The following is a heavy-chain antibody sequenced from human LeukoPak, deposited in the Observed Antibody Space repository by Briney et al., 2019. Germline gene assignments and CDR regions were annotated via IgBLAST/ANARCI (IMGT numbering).Heavy chain of an antibody. V-gene: IGHV3-11*04. Sequence: GGSLRLSCAASGFTFSDYYMSWIRQAPGKGLEWVSYISSSGSTIYYADSVKGRFTISRDNAKNTVYLQMNNLRAEDTAVYFCARWSTTPDTEAGDYWGQGTLVTVSS. D-gene: IGHD1/OR15-1a*01. CDR3: ARWSTTPDTEAGDY. J-gene: IGHJ4*02. CDR1: GFTFSDYY. CDR2: ISSSGSTI.